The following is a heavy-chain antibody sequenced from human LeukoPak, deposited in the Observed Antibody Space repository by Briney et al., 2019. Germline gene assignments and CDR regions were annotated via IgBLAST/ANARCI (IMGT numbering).Heavy chain of an antibody. CDR1: GYTLTELS. CDR2: FDPEDGET. D-gene: IGHD3-16*02. V-gene: IGHV1-24*01. J-gene: IGHJ4*02. CDR3: ATGLRLGELSRGNY. Sequence: ASVKVSCKVSGYTLTELSMHWVRQAPGKGLEWMGGFDPEDGETIYAQKFQGRVTMTEDTSTDTAYMELSSLRSEDTAVYYCATGLRLGELSRGNYWGQGTLVTVSS.